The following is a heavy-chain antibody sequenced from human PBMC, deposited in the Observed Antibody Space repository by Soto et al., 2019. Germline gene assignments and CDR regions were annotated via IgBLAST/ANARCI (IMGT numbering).Heavy chain of an antibody. CDR3: AARGPNAFDI. D-gene: IGHD3-10*01. CDR2: IIPILGIA. J-gene: IGHJ3*02. V-gene: IGHV1-69*02. CDR1: GGTFSSYT. Sequence: QVQLVQSGAEVKKPGSSVKVSCKASGGTFSSYTISWVRQAPGQGLEWMGRIIPILGIANYAQKFEGRVTIPAEQPTSTAYMELSSLRSEDTAVYYCAARGPNAFDIWGQGTMVTVS.